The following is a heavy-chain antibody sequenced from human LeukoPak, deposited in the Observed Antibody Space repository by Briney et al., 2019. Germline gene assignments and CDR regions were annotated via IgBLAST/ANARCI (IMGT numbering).Heavy chain of an antibody. J-gene: IGHJ4*02. CDR2: IYSGGST. CDR3: ARAGSGSHYSHHDS. V-gene: IGHV3-53*01. Sequence: GGSLRLSCAASGFTVSSSYMSWVRQAPGKGLEWVSIIYSGGSTYYADSVKGRFTISGDNSKNTLYLQMDSLRAEDTAVYYCARAGSGSHYSHHDSWGQGILVTVSS. CDR1: GFTVSSSY. D-gene: IGHD3-10*01.